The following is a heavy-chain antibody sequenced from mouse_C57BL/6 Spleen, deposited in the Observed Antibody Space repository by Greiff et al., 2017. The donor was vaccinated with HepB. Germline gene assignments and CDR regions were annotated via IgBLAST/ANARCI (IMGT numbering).Heavy chain of an antibody. CDR2: IYPGDGDT. J-gene: IGHJ2*01. CDR1: GYAFSSYW. V-gene: IGHV1-80*01. Sequence: QVQLQQSGAELVKPGASVKISCKASGYAFSSYWMNWVKQRPGKGLERIGQIYPGDGDTNYNGKFKGKATLTADKSSSTAYMQLSSLTSEDSAVYYCARETPVVADFDYWGQGTTLTVSS. CDR3: ARETPVVADFDY. D-gene: IGHD1-1*01.